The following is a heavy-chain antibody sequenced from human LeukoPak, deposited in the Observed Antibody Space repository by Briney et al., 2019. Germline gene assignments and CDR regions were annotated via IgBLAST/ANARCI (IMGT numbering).Heavy chain of an antibody. Sequence: GSLRLSCAASGFTFSSYAMSWIRQPPGKGLEWIGEINHSGSTNYNPSLKGRVTISVDTSKNQFPLKLSSVTAADTAVYYCARGPPSGRDRGDYWGQGTLVTVSS. CDR2: INHSGST. CDR1: GFTFSSYA. J-gene: IGHJ4*02. V-gene: IGHV4-34*01. CDR3: ARGPPSGRDRGDY. D-gene: IGHD3-10*01.